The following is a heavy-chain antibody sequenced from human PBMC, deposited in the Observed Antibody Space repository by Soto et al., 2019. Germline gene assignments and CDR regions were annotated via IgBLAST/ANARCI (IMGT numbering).Heavy chain of an antibody. Sequence: SVTLPLTCAVSGGSISTLNWWSWVRQHPGKGLEWIGDIYHSGSTNSNPSLESRLTISVDKSKNQFSLKLSSVTAADTAVYYCARAPLNWGQGTLVTVSS. V-gene: IGHV4-4*02. CDR2: IYHSGST. CDR1: GGSISTLNW. CDR3: ARAPLN. J-gene: IGHJ4*02.